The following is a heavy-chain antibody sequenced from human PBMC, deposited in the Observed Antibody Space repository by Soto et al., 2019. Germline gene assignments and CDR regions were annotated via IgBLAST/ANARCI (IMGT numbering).Heavy chain of an antibody. CDR3: ARGGRHDSSGYYLPFSGMDV. CDR2: ISAYNGKT. Sequence: QVQLVQSGAEVKKPGASVKVSCKACGYTFTSYGISWVRQAPGQGLEWMGWISAYNGKTNYAQKLQGRVTMTTDTSTSTAYMELRSLRSDDTAVYYCARGGRHDSSGYYLPFSGMDVWGQGTTVTVSS. V-gene: IGHV1-18*01. D-gene: IGHD3-22*01. CDR1: GYTFTSYG. J-gene: IGHJ6*02.